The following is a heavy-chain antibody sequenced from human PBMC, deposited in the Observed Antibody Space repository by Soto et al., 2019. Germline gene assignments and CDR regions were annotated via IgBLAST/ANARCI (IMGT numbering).Heavy chain of an antibody. Sequence: ASVKVSCKASGGTFSSYAISWVRQAPGQGLEWMGGIIPIFGTANYAQKFQGRVTITADESTSTAYMELSSLRSEDTAVYYCARGGGYSGYDPYYYYYGMDVWGQGTTVTVSS. D-gene: IGHD5-12*01. CDR3: ARGGGYSGYDPYYYYYGMDV. J-gene: IGHJ6*02. V-gene: IGHV1-69*13. CDR2: IIPIFGTA. CDR1: GGTFSSYA.